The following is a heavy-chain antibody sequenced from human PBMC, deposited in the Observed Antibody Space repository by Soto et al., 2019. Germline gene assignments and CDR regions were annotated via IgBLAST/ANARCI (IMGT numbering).Heavy chain of an antibody. V-gene: IGHV4-31*03. Sequence: TLSLTCTVSGGSISSGGYYWSWIRQHPGKGLEWIGYIYYSGSTYYSPSLKSRVTISVDTSKNQFSLKLSSVTAADTAVYYCARVSTYYGSGSYYSLFDYWGQGTLVTVSS. D-gene: IGHD3-10*01. CDR2: IYYSGST. CDR3: ARVSTYYGSGSYYSLFDY. CDR1: GGSISSGGYY. J-gene: IGHJ4*02.